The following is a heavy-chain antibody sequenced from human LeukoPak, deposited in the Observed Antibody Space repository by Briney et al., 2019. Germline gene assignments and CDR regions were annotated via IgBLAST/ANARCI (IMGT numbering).Heavy chain of an antibody. V-gene: IGHV3-30*03. J-gene: IGHJ4*02. CDR2: ISYDGSNK. Sequence: GGSLRLSCAASGFTFSSYSMNWVRQAPGKGLEWVAVISYDGSNKYYADSVKGRFTISRDNSKNTLYLQMNSLRSEDTAVYYCARGGLPGGLERYYFDYWGQGTLVTVSS. CDR1: GFTFSSYS. D-gene: IGHD1-14*01. CDR3: ARGGLPGGLERYYFDY.